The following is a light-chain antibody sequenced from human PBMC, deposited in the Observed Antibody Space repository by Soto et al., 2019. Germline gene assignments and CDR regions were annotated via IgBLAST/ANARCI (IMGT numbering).Light chain of an antibody. CDR3: QQSYSTLIT. J-gene: IGKJ5*01. Sequence: IQLTQSPSSLSASVGDRVTITCRASQGISSYLAWYQQKPGQAPKLLIYAASSLPSGVPSRFSGSGSGTDFTLTISSLQPEDFATYYCQQSYSTLITFGQGTRLEI. V-gene: IGKV1-39*01. CDR1: QGISSY. CDR2: AAS.